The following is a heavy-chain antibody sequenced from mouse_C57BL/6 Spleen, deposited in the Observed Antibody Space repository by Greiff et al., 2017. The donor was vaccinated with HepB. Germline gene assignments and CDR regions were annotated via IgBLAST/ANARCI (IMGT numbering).Heavy chain of an antibody. V-gene: IGHV5-6*01. CDR2: ISSGGSYT. CDR3: ARHEGIPQDV. CDR1: GFTFSSYG. D-gene: IGHD3-3*01. Sequence: EVQGVESGGDLVKPGGSLKLSCAASGFTFSSYGMSWVRQTPDKRLEWVATISSGGSYTYYPDSVKGRFTISRDNAKNTLYLQMSSLKSEDTAMYYCARHEGIPQDVWGTGTTVTVSS. J-gene: IGHJ1*03.